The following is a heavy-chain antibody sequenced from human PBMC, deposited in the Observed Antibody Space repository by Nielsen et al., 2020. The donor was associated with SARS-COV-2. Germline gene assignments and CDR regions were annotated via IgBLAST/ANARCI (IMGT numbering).Heavy chain of an antibody. CDR1: GFTFSSYW. CDR2: INSDGSST. D-gene: IGHD6-13*01. J-gene: IGHJ6*02. Sequence: GESLKISCAASGFTFSSYWMHWVRQAPGKGLVWVSRINSDGSSTSYADSVKGRFTISRDNAKNTLYLQMNSLRAEDTALYHCATSSIAAAGHHTSDYGMDVWGQGTTVTVSS. V-gene: IGHV3-74*01. CDR3: ATSSIAAAGHHTSDYGMDV.